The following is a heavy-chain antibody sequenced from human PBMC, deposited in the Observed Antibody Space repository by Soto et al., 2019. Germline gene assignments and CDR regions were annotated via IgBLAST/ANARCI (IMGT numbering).Heavy chain of an antibody. CDR3: ARTGTLSEWFLPNTDAFDI. J-gene: IGHJ3*02. CDR1: GYTFTSYG. Sequence: ASVKVSCKASGYTFTSYGISWVRQAPGQGLEWMGWISAYNGNTNYAQKLQGRVTMTTDTSTSTAYIELRSLRSDDTAVYYCARTGTLSEWFLPNTDAFDIWGQGAMVTVSS. CDR2: ISAYNGNT. V-gene: IGHV1-18*01. D-gene: IGHD3-3*01.